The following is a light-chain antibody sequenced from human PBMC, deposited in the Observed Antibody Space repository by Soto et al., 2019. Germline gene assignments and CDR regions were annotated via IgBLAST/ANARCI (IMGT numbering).Light chain of an antibody. CDR1: QSVLYSSNNKNY. Sequence: DIVMTQSPDSLAVSLGERATINCKSSQSVLYSSNNKNYLAWYQQKPGQPPKLLIYWASTRESGVPDRFSGSCSGTDFTLTISSLQAEDVAVYYCQQYYCSPKTFGQGTKVEIK. CDR3: QQYYCSPKT. J-gene: IGKJ1*01. CDR2: WAS. V-gene: IGKV4-1*01.